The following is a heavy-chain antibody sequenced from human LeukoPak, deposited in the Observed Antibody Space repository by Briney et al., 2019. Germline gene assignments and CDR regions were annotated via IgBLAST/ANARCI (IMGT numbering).Heavy chain of an antibody. J-gene: IGHJ1*01. V-gene: IGHV4-59*08. D-gene: IGHD5-18*01. CDR2: LSYSGST. CDR3: ARHSGGYSYDI. Sequence: PSETLSLTCAVYGGSFSGYYWSWIRQPPGKGLEWIGYLSYSGSTNYNPSLKSRVTLSLDTSKNQFSLKLSSVTAADTAVYYCARHSGGYSYDIWGQGTLVTVSS. CDR1: GGSFSGYY.